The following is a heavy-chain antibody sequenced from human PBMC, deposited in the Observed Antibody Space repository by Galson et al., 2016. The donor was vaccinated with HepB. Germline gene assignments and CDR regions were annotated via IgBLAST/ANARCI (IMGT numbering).Heavy chain of an antibody. CDR2: IRGDGIVS. Sequence: SLRLSCAASGFTFNAHWMNWVRQAPGQGLEWVANIRGDGIVSYYAGSVRGRFTISRDNAKNSLYLQMNGIRVDETAVYYCSGEMTGSYVDWGQGTLVTVSS. CDR1: GFTFNAHW. D-gene: IGHD3-16*01. V-gene: IGHV3-7*01. J-gene: IGHJ4*02. CDR3: SGEMTGSYVD.